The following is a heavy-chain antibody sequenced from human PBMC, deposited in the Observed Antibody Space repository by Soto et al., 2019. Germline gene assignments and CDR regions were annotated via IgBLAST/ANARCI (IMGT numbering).Heavy chain of an antibody. D-gene: IGHD3-22*01. CDR2: IFYTGST. Sequence: QVQLQESGPGLVKPSQTLSLTCTVSGGSINSGGYYWSWIRQPPGKGLEWIGKIFYTGSTSYNPSLKSRVNISVDTSKNQFSLKLNSVTAADPAVYYGAINYYNSCVFGYWGHGTLVTVSS. CDR3: AINYYNSCVFGY. CDR1: GGSINSGGYY. J-gene: IGHJ4*01. V-gene: IGHV4-31*03.